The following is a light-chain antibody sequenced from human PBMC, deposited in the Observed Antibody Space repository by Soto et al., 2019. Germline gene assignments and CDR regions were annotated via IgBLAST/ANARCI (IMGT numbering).Light chain of an antibody. CDR3: ASYAGSHRYV. V-gene: IGLV2-8*01. CDR2: DVS. J-gene: IGLJ1*01. CDR1: SSDVGGYDY. Sequence: QSALTQPPSASGSPGQSVTISCTGTSSDVGGYDYVSWHQQHPGKAPQPMIYDVSKRPSGVPDRFSGSKSGNTASLTVSGLQAEDEADYYCASYAGSHRYVFGSGTKLTVL.